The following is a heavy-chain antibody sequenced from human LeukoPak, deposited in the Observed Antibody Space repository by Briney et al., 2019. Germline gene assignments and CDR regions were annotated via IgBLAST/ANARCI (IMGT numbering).Heavy chain of an antibody. D-gene: IGHD4-23*01. V-gene: IGHV4-39*01. CDR2: IHDSGST. Sequence: PSETLSLTCSVSGSSSISSSYYWGWIRQPPGKGLEWMGSIHDSGSTDYNPSLKSRVTISVDTSENQFSLKLSSVTAADTAVYYCSSLYGGNSNNYYCDYWGQGTLVTVSS. CDR3: SSLYGGNSNNYYCDY. J-gene: IGHJ4*02. CDR1: GSSSISSSYY.